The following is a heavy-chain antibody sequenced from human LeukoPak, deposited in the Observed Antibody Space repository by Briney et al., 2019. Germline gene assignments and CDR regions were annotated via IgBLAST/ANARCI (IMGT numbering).Heavy chain of an antibody. J-gene: IGHJ4*02. Sequence: PRGSLRLSCAASGFTVSSNYMSWVRQAPGKGLEWVSSISTTSSYIYYADSVKGRFTISRDNAKNSLYMQMNSLRAEDTAVYFCARGEFDSNTDYCYYFDHWGQGTLVTVSS. CDR3: ARGEFDSNTDYCYYFDH. V-gene: IGHV3-21*01. CDR2: ISTTSSYI. CDR1: GFTVSSNY. D-gene: IGHD2/OR15-2a*01.